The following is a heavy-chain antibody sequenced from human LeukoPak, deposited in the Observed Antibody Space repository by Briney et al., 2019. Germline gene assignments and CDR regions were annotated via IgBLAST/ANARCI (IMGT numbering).Heavy chain of an antibody. Sequence: ASVKVSCKVSGYTLTELSMHWVRQAPGKGLEGMGGFDPEDGETIYAQKFQGRVTMTRDTSISTAYMELSRLRSDDTAVYYCARDIVWGITAAGTERYYYYYYYMDVWGKGTTVTVSS. J-gene: IGHJ6*03. CDR1: GYTLTELS. V-gene: IGHV1-24*01. D-gene: IGHD6-13*01. CDR3: ARDIVWGITAAGTERYYYYYYYMDV. CDR2: FDPEDGET.